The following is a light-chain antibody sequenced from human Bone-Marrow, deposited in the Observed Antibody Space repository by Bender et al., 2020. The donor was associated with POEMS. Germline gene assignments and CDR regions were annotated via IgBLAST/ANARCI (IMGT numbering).Light chain of an antibody. CDR3: QVWDSINDHVV. V-gene: IGLV3-21*04. CDR1: NIGGKR. Sequence: SYVLAQPPSVSVAPGKTARITCGGNNIGGKRVHWYQQKPGQAPVVVIYYDSDRPSGIPERFSGSNSGDTATLTITRVEAGDEADYYCQVWDSINDHVVFGGGTKLTVL. J-gene: IGLJ2*01. CDR2: YDS.